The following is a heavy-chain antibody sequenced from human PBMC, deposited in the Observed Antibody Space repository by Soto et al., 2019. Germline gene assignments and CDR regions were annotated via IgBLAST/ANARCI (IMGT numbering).Heavy chain of an antibody. CDR3: ATEDFKDYYDSSGYYYSFDY. D-gene: IGHD3-22*01. CDR1: GGTFSSYA. V-gene: IGHV1-69*13. Sequence: ASVKVSCKASGGTFSSYAISWVRQAPGQGLEWMGGIIPILGTANYAQKFQGRVTITADESTSTAYMELSSLRSEDTAVYYCATEDFKDYYDSSGYYYSFDYWGQGTLVTVSS. J-gene: IGHJ4*02. CDR2: IIPILGTA.